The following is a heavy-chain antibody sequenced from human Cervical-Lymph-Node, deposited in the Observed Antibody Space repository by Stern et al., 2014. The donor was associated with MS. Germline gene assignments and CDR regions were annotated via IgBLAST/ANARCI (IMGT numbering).Heavy chain of an antibody. CDR2: IIPIFGTA. V-gene: IGHV1-69*01. CDR1: GGTFSSYA. D-gene: IGHD2-2*01. Sequence: DQLVESGAEVKKPGSSVKVSCKASGGTFSSYAISWVRQAPGQGLEWMGGIIPIFGTANYAQKFQGRVTITADESTSTAYMELSSLRSEDTAVYYCAYCSSTSCYADYYGMDVWGQGTTVTVSS. CDR3: AYCSSTSCYADYYGMDV. J-gene: IGHJ6*02.